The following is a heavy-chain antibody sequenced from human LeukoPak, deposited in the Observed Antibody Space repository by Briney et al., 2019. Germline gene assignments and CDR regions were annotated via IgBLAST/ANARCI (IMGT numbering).Heavy chain of an antibody. J-gene: IGHJ3*02. D-gene: IGHD2-2*01. CDR3: ARYCSSTSCHRADAFDI. CDR2: INHSGGT. CDR1: GGSFSGYY. V-gene: IGHV4-34*01. Sequence: SETLSLTCAVYGGSFSGYYWSWIRQPPGKGLEWIGEINHSGGTNYNPSLKSRVTISVDTSKNQFSLKLSSVTAADTAVYYCARYCSSTSCHRADAFDIWGQGTMVTVSS.